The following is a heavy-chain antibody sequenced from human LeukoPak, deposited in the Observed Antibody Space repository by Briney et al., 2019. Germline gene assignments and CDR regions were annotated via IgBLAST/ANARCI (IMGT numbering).Heavy chain of an antibody. V-gene: IGHV1-2*02. J-gene: IGHJ3*01. CDR2: IHPSSGDT. CDR1: GYTLTAYY. CDR3: ARKRGVGVDANAFDV. Sequence: PVASVKVSCKPSGYTLTAYYVHWVRQAPGQGLEWMGWIHPSSGDTIYAQRFQGRVTLTTDTSISTAYMELSRLRSDDTAVYYCARKRGVGVDANAFDVWGQGTMVTVSS. D-gene: IGHD3-3*01.